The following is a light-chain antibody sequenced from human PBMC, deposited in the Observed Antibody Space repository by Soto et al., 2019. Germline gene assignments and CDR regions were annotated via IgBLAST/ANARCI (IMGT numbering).Light chain of an antibody. CDR2: DVS. V-gene: IGLV2-14*01. Sequence: QSVLPQPACVSGSPGQSITISCTGTSSDVGGYNYVSWYQQHPGKAPKLMIYDVSNRPSGVSNRFSGSKSGNTASLAISALSLHDDAEFQWCWAPCGRPYDFG. CDR3: CWAPCGRPYD. CDR1: SSDVGGYNY. J-gene: IGLJ1*01.